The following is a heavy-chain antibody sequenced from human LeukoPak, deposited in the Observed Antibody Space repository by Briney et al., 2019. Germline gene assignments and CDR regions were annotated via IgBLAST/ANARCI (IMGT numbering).Heavy chain of an antibody. J-gene: IGHJ4*02. V-gene: IGHV3-74*01. CDR1: GFTFSSYG. D-gene: IGHD2-15*01. Sequence: GRPLRLSCAASGFTFSSYGMHWARQAPGKGLVWVSRINSDGSSTSYADSVKGRFTISRDNAKNTLYLQMNSLRAEDTAVYYCARGQYCSGGSCYAVDYWGQGTLVTVCS. CDR3: ARGQYCSGGSCYAVDY. CDR2: INSDGSST.